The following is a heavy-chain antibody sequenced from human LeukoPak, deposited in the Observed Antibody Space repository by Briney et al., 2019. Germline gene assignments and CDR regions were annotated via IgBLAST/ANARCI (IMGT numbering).Heavy chain of an antibody. CDR3: AREESSGSYYFDY. CDR1: GYTFTTYY. V-gene: IGHV1-46*01. J-gene: IGHJ4*02. D-gene: IGHD1-26*01. CDR2: INTSGGSA. Sequence: ASVKVSCKASGYTFTTYYMHWVRQAPGQGLEWMGIINTSGGSASYAQKFQGRATMTRDTSTSTDYMELSSLRSEDTAVYYCAREESSGSYYFDYWGQGTLVTVSS.